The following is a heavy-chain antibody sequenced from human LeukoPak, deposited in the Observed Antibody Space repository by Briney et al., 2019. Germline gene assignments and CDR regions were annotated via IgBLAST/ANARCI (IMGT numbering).Heavy chain of an antibody. V-gene: IGHV4-39*01. J-gene: IGHJ3*02. CDR1: GGSISGTSYY. Sequence: SETLSLTCSVSGGSISGTSYYWGWIRQSPGKGLEWIGSIHYSGSTYYNPSLKSRITSSVDTSKNQFSLKVSSVTAADTAIYYCARMDRLVADIWGQGTMVTVSS. CDR2: IHYSGST. D-gene: IGHD5-12*01. CDR3: ARMDRLVADI.